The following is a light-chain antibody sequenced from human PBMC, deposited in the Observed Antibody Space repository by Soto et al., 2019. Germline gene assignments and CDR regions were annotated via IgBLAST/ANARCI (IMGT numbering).Light chain of an antibody. Sequence: DIVMTQSPDSLAVSLGERATINCKSSQSVLYSSINKSYLAWYQQKPGQPPKLLIYWASTRESGVPDRFGGNGSGTDFTLSISSRQAEDVAVDYCQQYYSSPWTFGQGTKVEIK. CDR1: QSVLYSSINKSY. V-gene: IGKV4-1*01. CDR2: WAS. CDR3: QQYYSSPWT. J-gene: IGKJ1*01.